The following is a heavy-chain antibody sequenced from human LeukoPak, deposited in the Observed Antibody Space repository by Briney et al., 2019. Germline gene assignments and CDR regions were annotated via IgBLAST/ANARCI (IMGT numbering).Heavy chain of an antibody. V-gene: IGHV4-34*01. CDR1: GGSFSGYY. CDR3: ARGPGSLYSYGYGY. CDR2: INHSGST. Sequence: SETLSLTCAVYGGSFSGYYWSWIRQPPGKGLEWIGEINHSGSTNYNPSPKSRVTISVDTSKNRFSLKLSSVTAADTAVYYCARGPGSLYSYGYGYWGQGTLVTVSS. J-gene: IGHJ4*02. D-gene: IGHD5-18*01.